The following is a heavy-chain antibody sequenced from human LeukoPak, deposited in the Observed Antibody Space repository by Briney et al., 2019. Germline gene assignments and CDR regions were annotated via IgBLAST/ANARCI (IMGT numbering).Heavy chain of an antibody. J-gene: IGHJ4*02. V-gene: IGHV3-23*01. CDR2: VTGSGADS. Sequence: VASVKVSCKASGGTFSSYAMSWVRQAPGKGLEWVSAVTGSGADSYYADSVKGRFTVSRDNSKNTVYLQMNSLRVEDTALYYCAKSDYGYYFDYWGQGTPVTVSS. CDR1: GGTFSSYA. D-gene: IGHD4-17*01. CDR3: AKSDYGYYFDY.